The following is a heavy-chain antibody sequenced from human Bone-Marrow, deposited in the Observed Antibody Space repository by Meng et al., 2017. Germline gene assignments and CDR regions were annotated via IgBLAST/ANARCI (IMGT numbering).Heavy chain of an antibody. J-gene: IGHJ4*02. D-gene: IGHD3-22*01. Sequence: VELQEAGPGLVKPSETLSLPCTVSCGSISSYYWSWIRQPPGKGLEWIGYIYYSGSTNYNPSLKSRVTISVDTSKNQFSLKLSSVTAADTAVYYCARFGGHYYDSSGYYKHYWGQGTLVTVSS. CDR3: ARFGGHYYDSSGYYKHY. CDR2: IYYSGST. V-gene: IGHV4-59*01. CDR1: CGSISSYY.